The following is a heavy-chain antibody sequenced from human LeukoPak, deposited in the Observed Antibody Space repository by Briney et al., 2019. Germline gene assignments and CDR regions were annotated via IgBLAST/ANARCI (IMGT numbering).Heavy chain of an antibody. D-gene: IGHD3-22*01. J-gene: IGHJ4*02. CDR2: IYYSGST. CDR1: GGSISSGGYY. Sequence: SQTLSLTCTVSGGSISSGGYYWSWIRQHPGKGLEWIGYIYYSGSTYYNPSLKSRVTISVDTSKNQFSLKLSSVTAADTAVYYCARRAYDSSGYYGAFDYWGQGTLVTVSS. CDR3: ARRAYDSSGYYGAFDY. V-gene: IGHV4-31*03.